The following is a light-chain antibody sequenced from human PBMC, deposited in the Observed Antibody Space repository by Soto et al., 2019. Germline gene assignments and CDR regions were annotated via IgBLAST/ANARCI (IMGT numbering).Light chain of an antibody. CDR3: SSYTSSRTRV. J-gene: IGLJ1*01. Sequence: QSVLTQPASVSGSPGQSITISCTGSSSDVGGYNYVSWYQQHPGKAPKLMIYDVSNRPSGVSDRFSGSKSGDTASLTISGLQAEDEADYYCSSYTSSRTRVFGPGTKLTVL. CDR2: DVS. V-gene: IGLV2-14*01. CDR1: SSDVGGYNY.